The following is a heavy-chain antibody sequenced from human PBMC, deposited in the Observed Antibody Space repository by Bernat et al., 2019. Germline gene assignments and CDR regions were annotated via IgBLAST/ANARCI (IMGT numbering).Heavy chain of an antibody. CDR3: ARPFYVWGSYLSYFDL. CDR2: IYHSGST. J-gene: IGHJ2*01. Sequence: QVQLQESGPGLVKPSETLSLTCAVSGYSISSGYYWGWIRQPPGKGLEWIGSIYHSGSTYYNPSLKSRVTISVDTSKNQFSLKLSSVTAADTAVYYCARPFYVWGSYLSYFDLWGHGTLVTVSS. D-gene: IGHD3-16*01. V-gene: IGHV4-38-2*01. CDR1: GYSISSGYY.